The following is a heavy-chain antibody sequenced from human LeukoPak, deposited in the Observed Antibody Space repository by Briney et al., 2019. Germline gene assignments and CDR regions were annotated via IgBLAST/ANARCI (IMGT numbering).Heavy chain of an antibody. D-gene: IGHD2-2*01. J-gene: IGHJ4*02. CDR3: ATAYCSSTSCYGSFDY. V-gene: IGHV1-24*01. CDR2: FDPEDGET. Sequence: GASVKVSCKASGYTFTGYYMHWVRQAPGKGLEWMGGFDPEDGETIYAQKFQGRVTMTEDTSTDTAYMELSSLRSEDTAVYYCATAYCSSTSCYGSFDYWGQGTLVTVSS. CDR1: GYTFTGYY.